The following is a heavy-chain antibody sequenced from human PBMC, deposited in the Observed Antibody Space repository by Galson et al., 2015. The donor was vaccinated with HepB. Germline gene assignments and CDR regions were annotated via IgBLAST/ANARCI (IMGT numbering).Heavy chain of an antibody. CDR2: IYPGDSDT. J-gene: IGHJ6*03. CDR1: GYSFTSYW. Sequence: QSGAEVKKPGESLKISCKGSGYSFTSYWIGWVRQMPGKGLEWMGIIYPGDSDTRYSPSFQGQVTISADKSISTAYLQWSSLKASDTAMYYCARSAGSGSYYLGYYYYYYMDVWGKGTTVTVSS. D-gene: IGHD3-10*01. V-gene: IGHV5-51*03. CDR3: ARSAGSGSYYLGYYYYYYMDV.